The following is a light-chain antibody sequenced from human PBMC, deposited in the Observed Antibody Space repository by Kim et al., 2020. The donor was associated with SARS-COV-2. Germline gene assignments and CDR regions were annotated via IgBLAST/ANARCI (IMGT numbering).Light chain of an antibody. CDR2: DAT. J-gene: IGKJ2*01. CDR3: QQYKNWPYT. V-gene: IGKV3-15*01. CDR1: QSITFN. Sequence: EIVLTQSPATLSVSPGERATLSCRASQSITFNLAWYQQKPGQAPRLLIYDATVRATGVPARFSVTGSGTEFTLTISSLQSEDFATYYCQQYKNWPYTFGQGTKLEIK.